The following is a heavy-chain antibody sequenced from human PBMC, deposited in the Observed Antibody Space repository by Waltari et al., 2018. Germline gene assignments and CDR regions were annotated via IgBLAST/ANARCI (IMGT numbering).Heavy chain of an antibody. CDR1: GYSFTSYW. J-gene: IGHJ5*02. V-gene: IGHV5-51*01. CDR2: SYPGDPDT. Sequence: EVQLVQSGAEVKKPGASLTISCKGSGYSFTSYWIGWVRQMPGKGLGWMGISYPGDPDTRYRPSFQGQVTISADKSISTAYLQWSSLKASDTAMYYCARHGGRQWLVRGWFDPWGQGTLVTVSS. CDR3: ARHGGRQWLVRGWFDP. D-gene: IGHD6-19*01.